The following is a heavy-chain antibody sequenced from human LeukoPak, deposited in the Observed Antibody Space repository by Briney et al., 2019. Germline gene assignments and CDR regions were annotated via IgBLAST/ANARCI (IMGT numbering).Heavy chain of an antibody. V-gene: IGHV3-23*01. D-gene: IGHD1-20*01. CDR1: GFTFSSYA. CDR3: AKDGNWKGVY. Sequence: GGSLRLSCAASGFTFSSYAMSWVRQAPGKGLEWVSAISGGGGRTYYADSVKGRFTISRDNAKNTLYLQMNSLRAEDTAVYYCAKDGNWKGVYWGQGTLVTVSS. J-gene: IGHJ4*02. CDR2: ISGGGGRT.